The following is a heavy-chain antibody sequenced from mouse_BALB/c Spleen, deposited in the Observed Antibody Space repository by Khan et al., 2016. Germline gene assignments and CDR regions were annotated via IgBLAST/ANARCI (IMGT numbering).Heavy chain of an antibody. CDR1: GYAFTNYN. D-gene: IGHD1-1*01. CDR3: TISGSHYFGSNLFVY. Sequence: VQLQQSGPELVKPGASVKVSCKASGYAFTNYNIYWVKQSHGRSLEWIGYVDPYNGDTGYNQKFKGKATLTVDKSSSTAYMHLNSLTSEDSAVYYSTISGSHYFGSNLFVYWGQGTLVTVSA. J-gene: IGHJ3*01. CDR2: VDPYNGDT. V-gene: IGHV1S135*01.